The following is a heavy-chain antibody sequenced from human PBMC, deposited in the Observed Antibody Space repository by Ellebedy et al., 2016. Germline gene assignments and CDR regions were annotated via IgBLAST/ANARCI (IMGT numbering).Heavy chain of an antibody. CDR3: ATLTIPGGSDF. Sequence: LRLXXTVSGGSINSGAYYWSWIRQPAGKGLEWIGRISTSGSTIYNPSLKSRVSMSVDTSNNHFSLELTSVTAADTAVYYCATLTIPGGSDFWGQGTLVTVSS. D-gene: IGHD3-16*01. J-gene: IGHJ4*02. CDR2: ISTSGST. CDR1: GGSINSGAYY. V-gene: IGHV4-61*02.